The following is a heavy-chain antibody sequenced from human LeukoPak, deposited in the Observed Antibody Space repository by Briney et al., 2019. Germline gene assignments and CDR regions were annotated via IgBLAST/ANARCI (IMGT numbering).Heavy chain of an antibody. CDR2: IKSKTDGGTT. D-gene: IGHD4-23*01. CDR3: TAAVVTLHCQY. V-gene: IGHV3-15*01. J-gene: IGHJ1*01. Sequence: PGGSLRLSCAASGFTFSNACMRWVRQAPGKGLEWVGRIKSKTDGGTTDYAAPVKGRITISRDDLKNTLYLQMNSLKTEDTAMYYCTAAVVTLHCQYWCQGTLVTVSS. CDR1: GFTFSNAC.